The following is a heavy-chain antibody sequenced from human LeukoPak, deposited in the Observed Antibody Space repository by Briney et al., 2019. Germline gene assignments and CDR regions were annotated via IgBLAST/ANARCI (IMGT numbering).Heavy chain of an antibody. V-gene: IGHV3-23*01. D-gene: IGHD7-27*01. CDR1: GFTFSNYA. J-gene: IGHJ4*02. CDR3: AKDMTTGGSRGRFDY. CDR2: ISGSSGLT. Sequence: GGSLRLSCAASGFTFSNYAMSWVRQAPGRGLEWVSAISGSSGLTYYADSVKGRFTISRDNAKNSLFLQMNSLRAEDTALYYCAKDMTTGGSRGRFDYWGQGTLVTVSS.